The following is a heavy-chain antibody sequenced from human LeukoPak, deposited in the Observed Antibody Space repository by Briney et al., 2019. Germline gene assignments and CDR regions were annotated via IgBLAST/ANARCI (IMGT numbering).Heavy chain of an antibody. Sequence: SETLSLTCNVSIFSISRGYYWGWIRQPPGKGLEWIGSINHSGSTYYNPSLKSRVTISVDTSKNQFSLKLSSVTAADTAVYYCSRHPRMTTFGVIKKGGNWFDPWGQGTLVTVSS. CDR2: INHSGST. D-gene: IGHD3-3*01. J-gene: IGHJ5*02. CDR3: SRHPRMTTFGVIKKGGNWFDP. CDR1: IFSISRGYY. V-gene: IGHV4-38-2*02.